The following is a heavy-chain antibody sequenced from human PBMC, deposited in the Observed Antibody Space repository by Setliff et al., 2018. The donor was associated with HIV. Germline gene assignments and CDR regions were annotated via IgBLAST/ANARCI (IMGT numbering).Heavy chain of an antibody. CDR1: GESFSGYY. J-gene: IGHJ4*02. V-gene: IGHV4-34*01. CDR2: INESGSA. Sequence: PSETLSLTCAVYGESFSGYYWSWIRQPPGKGLDWIGEINESGSANYNPSLKSRVTISEDISKKQSSLKLSSVTAADTAVYYCARGIPALGTSYYFDYWGQGTRVTVSS. D-gene: IGHD6-13*01. CDR3: ARGIPALGTSYYFDY.